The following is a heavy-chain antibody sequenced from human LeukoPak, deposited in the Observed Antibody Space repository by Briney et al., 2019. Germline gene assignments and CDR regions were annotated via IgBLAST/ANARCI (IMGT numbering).Heavy chain of an antibody. CDR2: IKSKADGGTT. Sequence: AGSLRLSCAASAFTFSNAWMGWVRQAPGKGLEWVGRIKSKADGGTTDYAGPVKGRFTISRDDSKNTLYLQMNSLKTEDTAVYYCTTDGSPLLWFGELLYPSFDYWGQGTLVTVSS. V-gene: IGHV3-15*01. CDR3: TTDGSPLLWFGELLYPSFDY. D-gene: IGHD3-10*01. CDR1: AFTFSNAW. J-gene: IGHJ4*02.